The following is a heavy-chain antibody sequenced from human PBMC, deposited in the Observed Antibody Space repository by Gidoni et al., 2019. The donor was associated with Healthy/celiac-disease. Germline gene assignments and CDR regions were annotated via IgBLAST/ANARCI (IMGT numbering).Heavy chain of an antibody. J-gene: IGHJ3*02. V-gene: IGHV3-20*04. CDR1: GFTLDDYG. Sequence: EVQLVESGGGVVRPGGSLRLSCAASGFTLDDYGMSWVRQAPGKGLEWVSGINWNGGSTGYADSVKGRFTISRDNAKNSLYLQMNSLRTEDTALYYCARVLWFGELPDAFDIWGQGTMVTVSS. D-gene: IGHD3-10*01. CDR2: INWNGGST. CDR3: ARVLWFGELPDAFDI.